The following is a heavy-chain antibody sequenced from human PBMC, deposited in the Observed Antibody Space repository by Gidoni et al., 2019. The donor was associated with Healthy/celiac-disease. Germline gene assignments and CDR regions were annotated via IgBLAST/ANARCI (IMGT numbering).Heavy chain of an antibody. CDR2: ISGSGGST. J-gene: IGHJ1*01. CDR3: AKDGPMYYYDSSGYVQH. CDR1: GFTFRSHA. V-gene: IGHV3-23*01. Sequence: EVQLLESGGGLVQPGGSLRLACAASGFTFRSHAMSWVRQAPGKGLEWVSAISGSGGSTYYADSVKGRFTISRDNSKNTLYLQMNSLRAEDTAVYYCAKDGPMYYYDSSGYVQHWGQGTLVTVSS. D-gene: IGHD3-22*01.